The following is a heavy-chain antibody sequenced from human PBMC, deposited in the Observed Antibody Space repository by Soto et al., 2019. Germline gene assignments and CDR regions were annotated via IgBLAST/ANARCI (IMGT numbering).Heavy chain of an antibody. V-gene: IGHV3-23*01. J-gene: IGHJ1*01. Sequence: SLRLSCTASGFTFSNFAMTWVRQAPGKGLEWVSTFSASGGSTFYADSVKGRFTISRDNSKNTLFLQLNSLRDEDTAVYYCAKDGVVGTSGAEYFHQWGQGTLVTVSS. CDR1: GFTFSNFA. CDR3: AKDGVVGTSGAEYFHQ. D-gene: IGHD2-15*01. CDR2: FSASGGST.